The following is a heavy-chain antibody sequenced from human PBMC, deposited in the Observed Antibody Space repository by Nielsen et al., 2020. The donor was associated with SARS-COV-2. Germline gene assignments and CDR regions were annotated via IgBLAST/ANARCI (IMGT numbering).Heavy chain of an antibody. J-gene: IGHJ6*02. D-gene: IGHD2-15*01. Sequence: GESLKISCAASGFTFSSYGMHWVRQAPGKGLEWVAVIWYDGSNKYYADSVKGRFTISRDNSKNTLYLQMNSLRAEDTAVYYCARESRDIVVVAATPGVCGMDVWGQGTTVTVSS. CDR3: ARESRDIVVVAATPGVCGMDV. CDR1: GFTFSSYG. CDR2: IWYDGSNK. V-gene: IGHV3-33*01.